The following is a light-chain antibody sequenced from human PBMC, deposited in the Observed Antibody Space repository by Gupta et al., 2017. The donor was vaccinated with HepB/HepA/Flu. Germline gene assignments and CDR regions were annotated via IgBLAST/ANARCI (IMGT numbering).Light chain of an antibody. J-gene: IGKJ3*01. V-gene: IGKV3-20*01. CDR1: QSVSSSY. Sequence: DIVLTQSPGTLSLSPWERATLSCRASQSVSSSYLAWYQQKPGQAPRLLIYGASSRASGIPDRFSGSGSGTDFTLTISRLEPEDFAVYYCQQYGSSSFTFGPGTKVDVK. CDR2: GAS. CDR3: QQYGSSSFT.